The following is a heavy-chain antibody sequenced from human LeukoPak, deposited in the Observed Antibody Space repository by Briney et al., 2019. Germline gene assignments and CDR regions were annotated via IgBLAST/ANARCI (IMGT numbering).Heavy chain of an antibody. D-gene: IGHD3-22*01. J-gene: IGHJ4*02. CDR2: ISAYNGNT. CDR1: GYTFTSYG. CDR3: ARSGLYYYDSSGYYYFDY. V-gene: IGHV1-18*01. Sequence: GASVKVSCKASGYTFTSYGISWVRQAPGQGLEWMGWISAYNGNTNYAQKLQGRVTMTTDTSTSTAYMELRSLRSDDTAVYYCARSGLYYYDSSGYYYFDYWGQGTLVTVSS.